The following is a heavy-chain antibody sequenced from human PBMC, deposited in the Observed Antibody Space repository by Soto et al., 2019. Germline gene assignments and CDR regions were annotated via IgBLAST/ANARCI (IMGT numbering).Heavy chain of an antibody. V-gene: IGHV3-74*01. CDR2: INSDGSST. CDR1: GFTFSSYW. Sequence: EVQLVESGGGLVQPGGSLRLSCAASGFTFSSYWMHWVRQAPGKGLVWVSRINSDGSSTNYADSVKGRFTISRDNANNTLYLQMNSLRAEDTVVYYCARVMIYCSSTSCYGAPDAFYIWGQGTMVTVSS. CDR3: ARVMIYCSSTSCYGAPDAFYI. D-gene: IGHD2-2*01. J-gene: IGHJ3*02.